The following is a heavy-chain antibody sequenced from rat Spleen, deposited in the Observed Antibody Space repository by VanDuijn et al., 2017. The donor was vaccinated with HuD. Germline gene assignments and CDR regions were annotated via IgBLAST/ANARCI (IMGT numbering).Heavy chain of an antibody. V-gene: IGHV5-25*01. D-gene: IGHD1-11*01. Sequence: EVQLVESGGGLVQPGRSMKLSCAASGFTFSDYYMAWVRQAPRKGLEWVASISIGGGNTYYRDSVGGRFTISRDDEKSTLSLQMDSLRSEDTATYYCTRRHGGYYFDYWGQGVMVTVSS. CDR1: GFTFSDYY. CDR2: ISIGGGNT. J-gene: IGHJ2*01. CDR3: TRRHGGYYFDY.